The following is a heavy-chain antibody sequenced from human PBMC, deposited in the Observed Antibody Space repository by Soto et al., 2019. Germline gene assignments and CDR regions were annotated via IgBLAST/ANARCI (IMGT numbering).Heavy chain of an antibody. Sequence: LRLSCAASGFTFSSYWMSWVRQAPGKGLEWVANIKQDGSEKYYVDSVKGRFTISRDNAKNSLYLQMNSLRAEDTAVYYCARRTYYYDSSGYYFDYWGQGTLVTVSS. CDR1: GFTFSSYW. J-gene: IGHJ4*02. V-gene: IGHV3-7*03. D-gene: IGHD3-22*01. CDR2: IKQDGSEK. CDR3: ARRTYYYDSSGYYFDY.